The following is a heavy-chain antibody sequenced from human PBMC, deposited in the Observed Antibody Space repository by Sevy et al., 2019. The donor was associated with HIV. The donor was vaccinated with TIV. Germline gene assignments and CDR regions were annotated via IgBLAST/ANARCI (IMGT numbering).Heavy chain of an antibody. J-gene: IGHJ4*02. D-gene: IGHD2-2*02. CDR2: IYYSGGT. Sequence: SETLSLTCTVSGGSVSSGSYYWSWIRQPPGKGLEWIGYIYYSGGTNYNPSLKSRVTISVDTSKNQFSLKLSSVTAADTAVYYCARREGLYFGYWGQGTLVTVSS. CDR1: GGSVSSGSYY. CDR3: ARREGLYFGY. V-gene: IGHV4-61*01.